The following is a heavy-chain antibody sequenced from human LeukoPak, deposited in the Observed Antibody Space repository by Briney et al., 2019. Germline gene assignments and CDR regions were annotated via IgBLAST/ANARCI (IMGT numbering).Heavy chain of an antibody. J-gene: IGHJ3*02. Sequence: GGSLRLSCAASGSTFSSYGMHWVRQAPGKGLEWVAVIWYDGSSKYYADSVKGRFTISRDNSKNTLYLQMNSLRAEDTALYYCARGGLYWHIWGQGTMVTVSS. CDR3: ARGGLYWHI. CDR1: GSTFSSYG. D-gene: IGHD3-16*01. V-gene: IGHV3-33*01. CDR2: IWYDGSSK.